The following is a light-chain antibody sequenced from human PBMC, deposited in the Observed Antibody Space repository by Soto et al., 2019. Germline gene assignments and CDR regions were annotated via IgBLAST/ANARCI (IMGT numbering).Light chain of an antibody. CDR3: LLYFGDAQI. CDR1: TGAVTSDNY. CDR2: STT. V-gene: IGLV7-43*01. Sequence: QTVVTQEPSVTVSPGGTVTLTCASSTGAVTSDNYPNWVQQKPGQAPWPLIYSTTYKHSWTPARFSGSLFGGKAALTLSGAQPDDEAVYYCLLYFGDAQIFGGGTKLTVL. J-gene: IGLJ2*01.